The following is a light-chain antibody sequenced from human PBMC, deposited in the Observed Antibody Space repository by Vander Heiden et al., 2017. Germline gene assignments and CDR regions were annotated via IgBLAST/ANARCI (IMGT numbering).Light chain of an antibody. CDR3: RQALQTPQA. Sequence: DIVMTQSPLSLPVTPGEPASISCRSSQSLLHSNGYNYLDWYLQKPGQSPQLLIYLGSNRASGVPDRFSGSGPGTDFTLKISRVEAEDVGVYYCRQALQTPQAFGHGTKVDIK. V-gene: IGKV2-28*01. CDR2: LGS. J-gene: IGKJ3*01. CDR1: QSLLHSNGYNY.